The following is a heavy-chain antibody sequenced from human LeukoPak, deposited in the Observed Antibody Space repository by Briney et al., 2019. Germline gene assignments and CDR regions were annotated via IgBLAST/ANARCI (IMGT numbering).Heavy chain of an antibody. V-gene: IGHV3-21*01. CDR2: ISSSSSYI. J-gene: IGHJ3*02. Sequence: PGGSLRLSCTASGFTFGDYAMSWVRQAPGKGLEWVSSISSSSSYIYYADSVKGRFTISRDNAKNSLYLQMNSLRAEDTAVYYCARLCGSYWAFDIWGQGTMVTVSS. CDR3: ARLCGSYWAFDI. D-gene: IGHD1-26*01. CDR1: GFTFGDYA.